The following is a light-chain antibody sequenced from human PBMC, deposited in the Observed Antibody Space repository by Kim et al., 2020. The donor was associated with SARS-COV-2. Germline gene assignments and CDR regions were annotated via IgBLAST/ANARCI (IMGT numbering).Light chain of an antibody. CDR3: QQYDIWPLT. V-gene: IGKV3-15*01. J-gene: IGKJ1*01. CDR2: DAS. CDR1: QSISGN. Sequence: VSPGERANLSCRASQSISGNLAWYQQKPGQAPRLLIYDASTRATDIPARFSGSGSGTEFTLTISSLQSEDFAVYYCQQYDIWPLTFGQGTKVDIK.